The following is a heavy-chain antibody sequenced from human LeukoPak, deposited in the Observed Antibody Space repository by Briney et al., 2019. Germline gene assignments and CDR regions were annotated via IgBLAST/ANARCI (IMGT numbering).Heavy chain of an antibody. CDR3: ARHSSGERLWWERDY. J-gene: IGHJ4*02. D-gene: IGHD2-21*01. CDR2: IDPSDSYT. Sequence: GESLKISCKGSGYSFTSYWISWVRQMPGKGLEGRGRIDPSDSYTNYSPSFQGHVTISADKSISTAYLQWTSLKASDPAMYYCARHSSGERLWWERDYWGQGTLVTVSS. V-gene: IGHV5-10-1*01. CDR1: GYSFTSYW.